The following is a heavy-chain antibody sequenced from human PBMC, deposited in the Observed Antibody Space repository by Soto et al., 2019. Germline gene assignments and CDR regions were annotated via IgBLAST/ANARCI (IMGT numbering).Heavy chain of an antibody. CDR3: ARLDTNWFDP. V-gene: IGHV4-31*03. D-gene: IGHD1-1*01. Sequence: SETLSLTCTVSGGSISSGGYYWSWIRQHPGKGLEWIGYIYYSGSTYYNPSLKSRVTISVDTSKSQFSLKLSSVTAADTAVYYCARLDTNWFDPWGQGTLVTVPQ. J-gene: IGHJ5*02. CDR2: IYYSGST. CDR1: GGSISSGGYY.